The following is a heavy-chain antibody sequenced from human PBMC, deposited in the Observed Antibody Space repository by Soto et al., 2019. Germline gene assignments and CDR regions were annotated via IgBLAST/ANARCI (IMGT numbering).Heavy chain of an antibody. J-gene: IGHJ4*02. V-gene: IGHV3-23*01. Sequence: GGSLSLSCAASGFTFSSYAMSWVRQAPGKGLEWVSAISGSGGSTYYADSVKGRFTISRDNSKNTLYLQMNSLRAEDTAVYYCAKMTIYDFWSGYYFDYWGQGTLVTVSS. CDR1: GFTFSSYA. CDR3: AKMTIYDFWSGYYFDY. CDR2: ISGSGGST. D-gene: IGHD3-3*01.